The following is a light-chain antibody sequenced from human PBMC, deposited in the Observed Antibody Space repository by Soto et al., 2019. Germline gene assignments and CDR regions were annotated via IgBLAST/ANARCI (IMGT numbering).Light chain of an antibody. CDR1: QSVSSW. V-gene: IGKV1-5*01. CDR3: QQYISFPKT. CDR2: DAF. J-gene: IGKJ1*01. Sequence: DIQMTQSPPTLPAFVGDTVTITCRASQSVSSWLAWYQQKPGTAPNLLIYDAFSLASGVPSRFSGSGSGTKFTLTIRGLQPDDFATYYCQQYISFPKTFGQGTKV.